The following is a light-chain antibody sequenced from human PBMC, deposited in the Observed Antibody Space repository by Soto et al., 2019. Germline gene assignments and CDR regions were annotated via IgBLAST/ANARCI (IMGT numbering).Light chain of an antibody. Sequence: EIVLTQSPATLSLSPGEKATLSCRASESVSSYLAWYQQRAGQAPRLLIYDASNRATGIPARFSGSGSGTDFTLIISSLEPEDCAVYYCQQRSDWPPTFGQGTKVEIQ. J-gene: IGKJ1*01. CDR1: ESVSSY. V-gene: IGKV3-11*01. CDR2: DAS. CDR3: QQRSDWPPT.